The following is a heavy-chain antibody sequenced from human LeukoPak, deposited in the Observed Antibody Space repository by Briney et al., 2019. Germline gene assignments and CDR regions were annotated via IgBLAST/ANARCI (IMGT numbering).Heavy chain of an antibody. CDR1: GFTFSSYA. CDR3: AKQFSSAVGSAVDC. Sequence: GGSVRLSCAASGFTFSSYAMSWVRQAPGKGLEWVSALNGSGGSTYYAHSVKGRFTISRDNSKNTLYLQINSLRADGTAVYYCAKQFSSAVGSAVDCWGQGTLVTVSS. CDR2: LNGSGGST. D-gene: IGHD2-15*01. J-gene: IGHJ4*02. V-gene: IGHV3-23*01.